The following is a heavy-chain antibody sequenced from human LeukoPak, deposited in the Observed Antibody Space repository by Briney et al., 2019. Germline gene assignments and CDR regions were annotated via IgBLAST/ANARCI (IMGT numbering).Heavy chain of an antibody. V-gene: IGHV3-64*01. CDR3: ARGPSYSSSVWFDP. CDR2: ISSNGGST. J-gene: IGHJ5*02. D-gene: IGHD6-6*01. CDR1: GFTFSSYA. Sequence: GGSLRLSCAASGFTFSSYAMHWVRQAPGKGLEYVSAISSNGGSTYYANSVKGRFTISRDNSKNTLYLQMGSLRAEDMAVYYCARGPSYSSSVWFDPWGQGTLVTVSS.